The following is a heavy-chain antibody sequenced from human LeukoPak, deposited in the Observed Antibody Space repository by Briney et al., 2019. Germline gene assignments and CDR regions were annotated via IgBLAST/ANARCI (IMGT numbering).Heavy chain of an antibody. V-gene: IGHV3-7*01. D-gene: IGHD6-13*01. J-gene: IGHJ5*02. Sequence: PGGSLRLSCAASGFTFSSYWMSWVRLAPGKGLEWVANIKQDGSEKYYVDSVKGRFTISRDNAKNSLYLQMNSLRAEDTAVYYCARDMYSSSWVWFDPWGQGTLVTVSS. CDR3: ARDMYSSSWVWFDP. CDR2: IKQDGSEK. CDR1: GFTFSSYW.